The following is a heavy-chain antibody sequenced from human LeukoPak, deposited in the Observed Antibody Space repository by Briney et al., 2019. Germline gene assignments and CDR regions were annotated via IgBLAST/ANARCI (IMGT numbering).Heavy chain of an antibody. Sequence: PSETLSPTCTVSGGSISSGGYYWSWIRQHPGKGLEWIGYIYYSGSTYYNPSLKSRVTISVDTSKNQFSLKVNSVTAADTATYYCAREVAAGSYRGFDYWGQGTLVTVSS. CDR1: GGSISSGGYY. D-gene: IGHD6-19*01. J-gene: IGHJ4*02. V-gene: IGHV4-31*03. CDR3: AREVAAGSYRGFDY. CDR2: IYYSGST.